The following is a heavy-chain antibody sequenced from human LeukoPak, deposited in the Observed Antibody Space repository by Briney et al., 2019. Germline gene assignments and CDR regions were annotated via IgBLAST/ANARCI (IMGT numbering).Heavy chain of an antibody. V-gene: IGHV3-30*04. J-gene: IGHJ5*02. CDR3: ARDGFSYYEYVWRSYRYFHWFDP. D-gene: IGHD3-16*02. CDR1: GFTFSSYA. Sequence: GGSLRLSCAASGFTFSSYAMHWVRQAPGKGLEWVAVISYDGSNKYYADSVKGRFTISRDNSKNTLYLQMNSLRAEDTAVYYCARDGFSYYEYVWRSYRYFHWFDPWGQGTLVTASS. CDR2: ISYDGSNK.